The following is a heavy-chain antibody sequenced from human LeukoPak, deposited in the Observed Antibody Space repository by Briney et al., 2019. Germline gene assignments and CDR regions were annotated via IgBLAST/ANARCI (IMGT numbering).Heavy chain of an antibody. CDR2: INRDGTTT. V-gene: IGHV3-74*01. CDR3: VRIATVTTPDY. D-gene: IGHD4-17*01. J-gene: IGHJ4*02. CDR1: GFTFSSYW. Sequence: GGSLRLSCAASGFTFSSYWMHWVRQPLGKGLVCVSRINRDGTTTNYADSVKGRFTISRDNAKNTLYLQMNSLTVEDTALYYCVRIATVTTPDYWGQGTLVTVSS.